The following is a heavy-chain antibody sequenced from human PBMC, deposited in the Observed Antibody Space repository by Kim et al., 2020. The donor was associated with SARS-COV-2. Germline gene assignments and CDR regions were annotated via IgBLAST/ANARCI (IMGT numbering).Heavy chain of an antibody. D-gene: IGHD3-9*01. CDR3: ALDYDILTGANFGY. J-gene: IGHJ4*02. CDR2: INHSGSN. V-gene: IGHV4-34*01. CDR1: GGSFSGYY. Sequence: SETLSLTCAVYGGSFSGYYWSWIRQPPGKGLEWIGEINHSGSNNYNPSLKSRVTISVDTSKNQFSLKLSSVTAADTAVYYCALDYDILTGANFGYWGQGTLVTVSS.